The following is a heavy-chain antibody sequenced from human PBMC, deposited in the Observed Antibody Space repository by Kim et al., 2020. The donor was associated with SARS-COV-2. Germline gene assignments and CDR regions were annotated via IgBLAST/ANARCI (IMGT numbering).Heavy chain of an antibody. D-gene: IGHD5-12*01. CDR3: AHRRGYSGYDS. Sequence: KRYSPSLKSRLTITKDTSKNQVVLTMTNMDPVDTATYYCAHRRGYSGYDSWGQGTLVTVSS. CDR2: K. J-gene: IGHJ5*02. V-gene: IGHV2-5*01.